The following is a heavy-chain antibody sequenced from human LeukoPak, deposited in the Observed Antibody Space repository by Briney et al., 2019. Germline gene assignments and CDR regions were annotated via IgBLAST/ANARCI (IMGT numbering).Heavy chain of an antibody. D-gene: IGHD3-9*01. J-gene: IGHJ6*04. CDR3: ARDEYYDILTGQGYYYYGMDV. CDR1: GGSFSSGSYY. Sequence: SETLSLTCTVSGGSFSSGSYYWRWIRQPPGKGLEWIEYIYYSGSTNYNPSLKSRVTISVYTSKNQFSLNLSSVTAADTAVYYCARDEYYDILTGQGYYYYGMDVWGKGTTVTVPS. V-gene: IGHV4-61*01. CDR2: IYYSGST.